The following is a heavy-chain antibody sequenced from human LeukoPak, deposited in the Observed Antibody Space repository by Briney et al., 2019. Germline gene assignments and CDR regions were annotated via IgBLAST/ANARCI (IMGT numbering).Heavy chain of an antibody. D-gene: IGHD2-21*02. J-gene: IGHJ4*02. CDR3: AKDRLLNCRGDCYIFDY. CDR1: GFTFSSYA. Sequence: GGSLRLSCAASGFTFSSYAMTWVRQAPGKGLEWVSGISGSGGSTYYADSVKGRFTISRDNSKNTLYLQMNSLRAEDTAVYYCAKDRLLNCRGDCYIFDYWGQGTVVTVSS. CDR2: ISGSGGST. V-gene: IGHV3-23*01.